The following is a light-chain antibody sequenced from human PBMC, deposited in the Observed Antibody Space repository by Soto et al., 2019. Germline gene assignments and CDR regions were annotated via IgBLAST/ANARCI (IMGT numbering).Light chain of an antibody. CDR2: EVS. CDR1: SSDVGAYNY. V-gene: IGLV2-14*01. CDR3: SSHSSSSTPYV. Sequence: QSVLTQPASVSGSPGQSIIISCTGTSSDVGAYNYVSWYQQHPGKAPKLMIYEVSNRPSGVSNRFSASKSGNMASLTISGLQAEDGADYYCSSHSSSSTPYVFGSGTKVTVL. J-gene: IGLJ1*01.